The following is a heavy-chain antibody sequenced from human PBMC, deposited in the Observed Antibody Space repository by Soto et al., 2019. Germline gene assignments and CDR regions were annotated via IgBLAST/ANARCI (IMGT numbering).Heavy chain of an antibody. Sequence: SVKVSCKASGGTFSSYSISWVRQAPGQGLEWMGGIIPIFGTANYAQKFQGRVTITADESTSTAYMELSSLRSEDTAVYYCARRPPLYASESSRFDIWGQGALVTVSS. CDR1: GGTFSSYS. CDR3: ARRPPLYASESSRFDI. V-gene: IGHV1-69*13. J-gene: IGHJ4*02. CDR2: IIPIFGTA. D-gene: IGHD3-10*01.